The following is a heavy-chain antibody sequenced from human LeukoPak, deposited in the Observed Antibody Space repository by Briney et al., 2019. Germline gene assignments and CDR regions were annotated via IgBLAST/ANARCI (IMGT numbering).Heavy chain of an antibody. Sequence: GGSLRLSCAASGFTFSSYSMNWVRQAPGKGLEWVSSISSSSSYIYYADSVKGRFTISRDNAKNSLYLQMNSLRAEDTAVYYCARDALAFIAAPREFDYWGQGTLVTVSS. CDR1: GFTFSSYS. J-gene: IGHJ4*02. V-gene: IGHV3-21*01. CDR3: ARDALAFIAAPREFDY. D-gene: IGHD6-13*01. CDR2: ISSSSSYI.